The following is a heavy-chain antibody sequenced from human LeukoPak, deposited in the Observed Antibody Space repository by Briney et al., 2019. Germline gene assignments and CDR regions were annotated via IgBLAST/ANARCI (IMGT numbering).Heavy chain of an antibody. CDR1: GYTFTGYY. D-gene: IGHD1-26*01. J-gene: IGHJ5*02. CDR3: ARDPVGAPSNWFDP. CDR2: INPNSGGT. V-gene: IGHV1-2*02. Sequence: ASVTVSCKASGYTFTGYYMHWVRQAPGHGLEWMGWINPNSGGTNYAQKFQGRVTMTRDTSISTAYMELSRLRSDDTAVYYCARDPVGAPSNWFDPWGQGTLVTVSS.